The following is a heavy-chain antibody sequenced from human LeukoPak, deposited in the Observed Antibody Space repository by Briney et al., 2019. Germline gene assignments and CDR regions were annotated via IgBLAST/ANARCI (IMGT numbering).Heavy chain of an antibody. Sequence: SVKVSCKASGGTFSSYAISWVRQPPVQGLEWMGRIIPILGIANYAQKFQGRVTITADKSTSTAYMELSSLRSEDTAVYYCARDMGTTVSVRGFDYWGQGTLVTVFS. J-gene: IGHJ4*02. D-gene: IGHD4-17*01. CDR1: GGTFSSYA. CDR3: ARDMGTTVSVRGFDY. V-gene: IGHV1-69*04. CDR2: IIPILGIA.